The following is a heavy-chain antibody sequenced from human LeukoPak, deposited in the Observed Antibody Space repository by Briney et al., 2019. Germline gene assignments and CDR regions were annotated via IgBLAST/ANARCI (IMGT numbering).Heavy chain of an antibody. Sequence: ASVKVSCKASGGTFSSYAISWVRKAPGQGLEWMGGIIPIFGTANYAQKFQGRVTITADESTSTAYMELSSLRSEDTAVYYCARDSDGSGSWDYWGQGTLVTVSS. D-gene: IGHD3-10*01. J-gene: IGHJ4*02. CDR1: GGTFSSYA. CDR2: IIPIFGTA. V-gene: IGHV1-69*13. CDR3: ARDSDGSGSWDY.